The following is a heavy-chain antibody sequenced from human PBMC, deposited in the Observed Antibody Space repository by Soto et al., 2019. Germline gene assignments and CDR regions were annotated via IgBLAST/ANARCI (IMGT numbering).Heavy chain of an antibody. CDR1: AYTFTSYG. CDR2: ISAYNGNT. CDR3: ARGYCSGGSCYPNLDI. J-gene: IGHJ3*02. Sequence: APVKVSCKASAYTFTSYGISWVRQAPGQGLEWMGWISAYNGNTNYAQKLQGRVTMTRDTSISTAYMELSRLRSDDTAVYYCARGYCSGGSCYPNLDIWGQVTLVTVSS. V-gene: IGHV1-18*01. D-gene: IGHD2-15*01.